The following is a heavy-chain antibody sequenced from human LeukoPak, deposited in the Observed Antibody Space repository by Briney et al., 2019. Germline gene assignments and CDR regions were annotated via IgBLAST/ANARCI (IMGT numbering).Heavy chain of an antibody. D-gene: IGHD2-15*01. Sequence: PSETLSLTCTVSGGSISSSSYYWGWIRQPPGKGLEWIGSIYYSGSTYYNPSLKSRVTISVDTSKNQFSLKLSSVTAADMAVYYCARDFYSKLIGYCSGGSCLYAFDIWGQGTMVTVSS. CDR3: ARDFYSKLIGYCSGGSCLYAFDI. V-gene: IGHV4-39*07. CDR1: GGSISSSSYY. CDR2: IYYSGST. J-gene: IGHJ3*02.